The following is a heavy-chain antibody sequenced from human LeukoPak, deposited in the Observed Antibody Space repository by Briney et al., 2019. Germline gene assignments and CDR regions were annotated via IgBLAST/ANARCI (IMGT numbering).Heavy chain of an antibody. CDR2: ISYDGSNK. CDR1: GFTFSSYA. CDR3: ARSSSFYFAFDI. J-gene: IGHJ3*02. Sequence: GGSLRLSCAASGFTFSSYAMHWVRQAPGKGLEWVAVISYDGSNKYYADPVKGRFTISRDNSKNTLYLQMNSLRAEDTAVYYCARSSSFYFAFDIWGQGTMVTVSS. D-gene: IGHD6-6*01. V-gene: IGHV3-30*04.